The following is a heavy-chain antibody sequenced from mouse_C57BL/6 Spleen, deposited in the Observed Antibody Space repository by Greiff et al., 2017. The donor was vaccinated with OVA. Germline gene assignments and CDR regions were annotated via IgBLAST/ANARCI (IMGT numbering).Heavy chain of an antibody. J-gene: IGHJ1*03. V-gene: IGHV3-6*01. Sequence: EVHLVESGPGLVKPSQSLSLTCSVTGYSITSGYYWNWIRQFPGNKLEWMGYISYDGSNNYNPSLKNRISITRDTSKNQFFLKLNSVTTEDTATYYCARVYYDYDEGYWYFDVWGTGTTVTVSS. CDR2: ISYDGSN. CDR1: GYSITSGYY. CDR3: ARVYYDYDEGYWYFDV. D-gene: IGHD2-4*01.